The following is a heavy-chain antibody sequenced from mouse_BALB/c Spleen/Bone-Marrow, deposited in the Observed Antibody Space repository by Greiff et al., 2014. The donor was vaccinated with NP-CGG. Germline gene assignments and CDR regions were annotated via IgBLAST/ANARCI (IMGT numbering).Heavy chain of an antibody. J-gene: IGHJ1*01. CDR3: ARDKNYGSYWYFDV. Sequence: EVKVEESGGGLVQPGGSLRLSCATSGFTFTDYYMSWVRQPPGKALEWLGFIRNKANGYTTEYSASVKGRFTISRDNSQSILYXXXXXXXXXDSAXYYCARDKNYGSYWYFDVWGAGTTVTVSS. D-gene: IGHD2-1*01. V-gene: IGHV7-3*02. CDR2: IRNKANGYTT. CDR1: GFTFTDYY.